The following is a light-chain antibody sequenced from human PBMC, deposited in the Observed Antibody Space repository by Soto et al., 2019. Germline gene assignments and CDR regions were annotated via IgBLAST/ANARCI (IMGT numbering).Light chain of an antibody. CDR1: QYISNY. CDR2: LAS. V-gene: IGKV1-39*01. J-gene: IGKJ2*01. Sequence: DIKMTQSPSSLCASIGDRVTITGRTSQYISNYLNWYQQTPGKAPRLLIYLASTLQRGVPTRFSRSGSATDFSLTISSLQPEDFARYYCQQSYRTLLMYTCGQGT. CDR3: QQSYRTLLMYT.